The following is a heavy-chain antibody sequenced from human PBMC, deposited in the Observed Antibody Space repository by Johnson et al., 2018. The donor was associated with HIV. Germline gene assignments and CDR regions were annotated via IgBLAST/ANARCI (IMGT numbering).Heavy chain of an antibody. CDR2: IKSKTDGGTT. CDR1: GFTFSNAW. CDR3: TTDPPGMSSTSERDAFDI. V-gene: IGHV3-15*01. J-gene: IGHJ3*02. Sequence: VQLVESGGGLVQPGGSLRLSCAASGFTFSNAWMSWVRQAPGKGLEWVGRIKSKTDGGTTDYAAPVKGRFTISRDDSKHTLYLQMNSLKTEDTAVYYCTTDPPGMSSTSERDAFDIWGQGTMVTVSS. D-gene: IGHD2-2*01.